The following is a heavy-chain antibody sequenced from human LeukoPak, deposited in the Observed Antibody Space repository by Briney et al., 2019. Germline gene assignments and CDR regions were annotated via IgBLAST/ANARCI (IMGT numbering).Heavy chain of an antibody. V-gene: IGHV4-39*02. CDR2: IYYSGST. Sequence: SETLSLTCTVSGGSISSSSYYWGWIRQPPGKGLEWIGSIYYSGSTYYNPSLKSRVTISVDTSKNQFSLKLSSVTAADTAVYYCTREVRSAWASFDPWGQGTLVTVSS. D-gene: IGHD1-26*01. J-gene: IGHJ5*02. CDR3: TREVRSAWASFDP. CDR1: GGSISSSSYY.